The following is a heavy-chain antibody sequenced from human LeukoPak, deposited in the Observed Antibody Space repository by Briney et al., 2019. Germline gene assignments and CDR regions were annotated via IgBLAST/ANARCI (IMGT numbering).Heavy chain of an antibody. J-gene: IGHJ5*02. CDR2: MNPNSGDT. D-gene: IGHD4-23*01. Sequence: ASVKVSCKASGYTFTSYDINWVRQAPGQGLEWMGWMNPNSGDTGYPQKFQGRVTMTRDMSTSTDYMELSSLRSEDTAVYYCARDNSVEDIAWWFDPWGQGTLVTVSP. CDR1: GYTFTSYD. CDR3: ARDNSVEDIAWWFDP. V-gene: IGHV1-8*01.